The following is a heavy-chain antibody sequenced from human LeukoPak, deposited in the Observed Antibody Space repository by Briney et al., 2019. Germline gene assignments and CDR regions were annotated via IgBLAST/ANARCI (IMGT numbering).Heavy chain of an antibody. CDR1: GYTFTSYG. CDR2: ISAYNGNT. J-gene: IGHJ5*02. D-gene: IGHD2-15*01. Sequence: ASVKVSFKASGYTFTSYGISWVRQAPGQGLEWMGWISAYNGNTNYAQKLQGRVTMTTDTSTSTAYMELRSLRSDDTAVYYCAREPYCSGGSCNHWFDPWGQGTLVTVSS. V-gene: IGHV1-18*01. CDR3: AREPYCSGGSCNHWFDP.